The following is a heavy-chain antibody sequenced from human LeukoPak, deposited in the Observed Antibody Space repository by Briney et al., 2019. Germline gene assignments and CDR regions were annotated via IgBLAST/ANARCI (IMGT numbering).Heavy chain of an antibody. V-gene: IGHV4-59*12. Sequence: PSETLSLTCTVSGGSISSYYWSWIRQPPGKGLEWIGYIYYSGSTNYNPSLKSRVTISVDTSKNQFSLKLSSVTAADTAVYYCARDDAILTGYTPLDVWGKGTTVTVSS. CDR1: GGSISSYY. CDR2: IYYSGST. J-gene: IGHJ6*04. D-gene: IGHD3-9*01. CDR3: ARDDAILTGYTPLDV.